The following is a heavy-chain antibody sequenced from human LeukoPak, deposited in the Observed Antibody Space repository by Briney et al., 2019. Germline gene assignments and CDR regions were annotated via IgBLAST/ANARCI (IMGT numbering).Heavy chain of an antibody. CDR1: GASISSSTYY. CDR3: ARPAKNSMILDWYFDL. CDR2: IYFSGST. J-gene: IGHJ2*01. V-gene: IGHV4-39*01. D-gene: IGHD3/OR15-3a*01. Sequence: SETQSLTCTVSGASISSSTYYWGWIRQPPGKGLEWIGSIYFSGSTYYNPSLKSRVTMSVDTSKNQFSLRLSSVTAADTAVYYCARPAKNSMILDWYFDLWGRGTLVTVSS.